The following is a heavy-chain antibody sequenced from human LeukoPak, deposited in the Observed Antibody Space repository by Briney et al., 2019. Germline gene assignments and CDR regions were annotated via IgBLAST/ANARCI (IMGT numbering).Heavy chain of an antibody. CDR2: IYTSGST. CDR3: ARDENGSGDNNWFDP. V-gene: IGHV4-4*07. D-gene: IGHD3-10*01. J-gene: IGHJ5*02. CDR1: GGSISSYY. Sequence: SEALSLTCTVSGGSISSYYWSWIRQPAGKGLEWIGRIYTSGSTNYNPSLKSRVTMSVDTSKNQFSLKLSSVTAADTAVYYCARDENGSGDNNWFDPWGQGTLVTVSS.